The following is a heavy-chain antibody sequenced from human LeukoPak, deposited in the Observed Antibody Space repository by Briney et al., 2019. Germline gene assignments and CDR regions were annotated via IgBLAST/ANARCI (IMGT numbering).Heavy chain of an antibody. CDR1: GYTFTSYG. J-gene: IGHJ4*02. D-gene: IGHD2-2*01. V-gene: IGHV1-18*04. Sequence: EASVKVSCKASGYTFTSYGISWVRQAPGQGLEWMGWISAYNGNTNYAQKLQGRVTVTTDTSTSTAYMELRSLRSDDTAVYYCAREYCSSTSCTIDYWGQGTLVTVSS. CDR3: AREYCSSTSCTIDY. CDR2: ISAYNGNT.